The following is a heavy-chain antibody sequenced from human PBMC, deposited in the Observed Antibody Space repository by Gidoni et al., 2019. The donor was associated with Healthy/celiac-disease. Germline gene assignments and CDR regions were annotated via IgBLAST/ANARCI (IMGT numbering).Heavy chain of an antibody. CDR2: IYYSGST. J-gene: IGHJ6*02. CDR1: GGSISSSSYY. D-gene: IGHD3-16*01. Sequence: QLQLQESGPGLVKPSETLSLTCTVSGGSISSSSYYWGWIRQPPGKGLEWIGSIYYSGSTYYNPSLKSRVTISVDTSKNQFSLKLSSVTAADTAVYYCARLWGLDYGMDVWGQGTTVTVSS. V-gene: IGHV4-39*01. CDR3: ARLWGLDYGMDV.